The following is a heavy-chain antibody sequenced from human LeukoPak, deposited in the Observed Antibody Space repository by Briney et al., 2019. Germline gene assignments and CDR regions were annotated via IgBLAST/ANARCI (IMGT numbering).Heavy chain of an antibody. CDR1: GFTFSSYS. V-gene: IGHV3-21*01. J-gene: IGHJ3*02. CDR3: ARRSRSGGAFDI. CDR2: ISSSSSYI. Sequence: PGGSLRLSCAASGFTFSSYSMNWVRQAPGKGLEWVSSISSSSSYIYYADSVKGRFTISRDNAKNSLYLQMNSLRAEDTAVYYCARRSRSGGAFDIWGQGTMVTVSS. D-gene: IGHD3-10*01.